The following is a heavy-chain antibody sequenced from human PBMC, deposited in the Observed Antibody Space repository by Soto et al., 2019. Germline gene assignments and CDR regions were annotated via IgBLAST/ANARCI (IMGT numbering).Heavy chain of an antibody. V-gene: IGHV4-59*01. D-gene: IGHD2-2*01. Sequence: LSLTCTVSGGSITNYYWTWIRQPPGKGLEWIGYIYYNGNINYNPSLKSRVTISVDTSKNQFSLKLNSVTAADTAVYYCARTYCSSTTCYDLFDAWGKGTLVTVAS. CDR3: ARTYCSSTTCYDLFDA. J-gene: IGHJ4*02. CDR2: IYYNGNI. CDR1: GGSITNYY.